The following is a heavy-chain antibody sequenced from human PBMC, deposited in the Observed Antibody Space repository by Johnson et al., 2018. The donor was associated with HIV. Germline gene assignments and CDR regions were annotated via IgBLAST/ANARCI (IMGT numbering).Heavy chain of an antibody. CDR2: IYSGGST. Sequence: QVQLVESGGGVVRPGGSLRLSCAASGFTFSSYGMHWVRQAPGKGLEWVAVIYSGGSTYYADSVKGRFTISRDNSKNTLYLQMNSLRAEDTAVYYCAKGGSGTTRIRAQKGAFDIWGQGTMVTVSS. D-gene: IGHD6-19*01. CDR1: GFTFSSYG. J-gene: IGHJ3*02. V-gene: IGHV3-NL1*01. CDR3: AKGGSGTTRIRAQKGAFDI.